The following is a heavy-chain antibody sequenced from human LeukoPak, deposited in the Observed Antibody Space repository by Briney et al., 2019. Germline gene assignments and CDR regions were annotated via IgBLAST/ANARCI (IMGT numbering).Heavy chain of an antibody. J-gene: IGHJ6*04. V-gene: IGHV1-46*01. Sequence: GASVKVSCKASGYTFTSYYMYWVRQAPGQGLEWMGIINPSGGSTSYAQKFQGRVTMTRDTSTSTVYMELSSLRSEDTAVYYCARDKGRTSPHWGMDVWGKGTTVTVSS. CDR2: INPSGGST. CDR3: ARDKGRTSPHWGMDV. CDR1: GYTFTSYY. D-gene: IGHD2-2*01.